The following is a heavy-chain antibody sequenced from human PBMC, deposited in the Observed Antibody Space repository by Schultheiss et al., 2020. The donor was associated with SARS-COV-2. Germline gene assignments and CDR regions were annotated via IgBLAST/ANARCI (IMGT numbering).Heavy chain of an antibody. V-gene: IGHV3-64D*09. CDR3: ARETHLHFWSGFYTGLGGRDGMNV. Sequence: GGSLRLSCSASGFTFSSYAMHWVRQAPGKGLEYVSAISSNGGSTYYADSVKGRFTISRDNSKNTLYLQMSSLRAEDTAVYYCARETHLHFWSGFYTGLGGRDGMNVWGQGTTVTVSS. J-gene: IGHJ6*02. CDR1: GFTFSSYA. D-gene: IGHD3-3*02. CDR2: ISSNGGST.